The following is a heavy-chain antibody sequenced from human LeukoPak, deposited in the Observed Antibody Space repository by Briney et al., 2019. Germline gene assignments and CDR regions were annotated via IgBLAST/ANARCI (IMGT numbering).Heavy chain of an antibody. CDR1: AFTLGIYG. V-gene: IGHV3-23*01. Sequence: GPCLRPARAASAFTLGIYGIGSVSHQGRNGRGWVSAISCSGGSTYYADSVKGRFTISRDNSKNTLYLQMNSLRAEDTAVYYCAKDSGITIFGVVTLFDYWGQGTLVTVSS. CDR3: AKDSGITIFGVVTLFDY. CDR2: ISCSGGST. D-gene: IGHD3-3*01. J-gene: IGHJ4*02.